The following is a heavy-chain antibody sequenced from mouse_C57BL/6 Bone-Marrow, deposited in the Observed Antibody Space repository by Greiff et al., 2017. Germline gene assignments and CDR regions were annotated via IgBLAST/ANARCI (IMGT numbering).Heavy chain of an antibody. J-gene: IGHJ3*01. D-gene: IGHD1-1*01. CDR1: GFTFSDAW. V-gene: IGHV6-6*01. CDR3: TSYYYGSSRVAY. Sequence: EVKVEESGGGLVQPGGSMKLSCAASGFTFSDAWMDWVRQSPEKGLEWVADIRNKANNHATYYAESVKGRFTISRDDSKSSVYLQMNSLRAEDTGIYYCTSYYYGSSRVAYWGQGTLVTVSA. CDR2: IRNKANNHAT.